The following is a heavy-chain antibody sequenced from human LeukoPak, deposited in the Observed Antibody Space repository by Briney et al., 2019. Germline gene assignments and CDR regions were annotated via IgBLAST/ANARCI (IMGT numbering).Heavy chain of an antibody. CDR2: IYYSGST. V-gene: IGHV4-59*01. D-gene: IGHD4-23*01. CDR3: ARDPYGGNSFDY. Sequence: SSETLSLTCSVSGGSISGYYWSWIRQPPGKGLEWIGYIYYSGSTNYNPSLKSRVTISEDTSKNQFSLKLSSVTAADTAVYYCARDPYGGNSFDYWGQGTLVTVSS. CDR1: GGSISGYY. J-gene: IGHJ4*02.